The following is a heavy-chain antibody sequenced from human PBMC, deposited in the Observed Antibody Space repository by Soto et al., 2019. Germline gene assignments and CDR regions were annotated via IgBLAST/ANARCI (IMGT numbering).Heavy chain of an antibody. CDR1: GGSISSGDYY. CDR2: IYYSGST. J-gene: IGHJ3*02. CDR3: AREDSGGSGYTPRFDI. D-gene: IGHD6-25*01. V-gene: IGHV4-30-4*01. Sequence: SQTLSLTCTVSGGSISSGDYYWSWIRQPPGKGLEWIGYIYYSGSTYYNPPLKSRVTISVDTSKNQFSLKLSSVTAADTAVYYCAREDSGGSGYTPRFDIWGQGTMVTV.